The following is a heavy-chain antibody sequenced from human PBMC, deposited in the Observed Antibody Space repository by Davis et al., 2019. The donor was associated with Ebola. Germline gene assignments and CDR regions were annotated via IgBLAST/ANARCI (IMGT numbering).Heavy chain of an antibody. V-gene: IGHV1-18*01. J-gene: IGHJ6*02. CDR2: ISAYNGNT. Sequence: AASVKVSCKASGYTFTSYGISWVRQAPGQGLEWMGWISAYNGNTNYAQKLQGKVTMTTDTSTSTAYMELSSLRSEDTAVYYCARVGGSTSDLYYYYGMDVWGQGTTVTVSS. CDR3: ARVGGSTSDLYYYYGMDV. D-gene: IGHD2-2*01. CDR1: GYTFTSYG.